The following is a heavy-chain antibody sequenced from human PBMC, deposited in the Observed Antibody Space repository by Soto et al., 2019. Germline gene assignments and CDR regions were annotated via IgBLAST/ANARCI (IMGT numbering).Heavy chain of an antibody. V-gene: IGHV1-18*01. CDR2: ISAYNGNT. D-gene: IGHD5-18*01. Sequence: ASVKVCCKASGYTFTSYGISWVRQAPGQGLEWMGWISAYNGNTNYAQKLQGRVTMTTDTSTSTAYMELRSLRSDDTAVYYCAREVDTAMVIRSYFDYWGQGTLVTVSS. CDR3: AREVDTAMVIRSYFDY. J-gene: IGHJ4*02. CDR1: GYTFTSYG.